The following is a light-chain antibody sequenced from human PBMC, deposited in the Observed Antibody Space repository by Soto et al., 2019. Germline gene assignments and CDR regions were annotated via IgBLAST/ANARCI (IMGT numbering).Light chain of an antibody. CDR3: QQYGSSSWT. Sequence: VLTQSPATLYVSLGDSATLSCRSSQSVSLSLAWYQMRPGQPPRLLIYGASTRATDIPARFSGSGSGTDFTLTISRLEPEDFAVYYCQQYGSSSWTFGQGTKVDIK. J-gene: IGKJ1*01. CDR2: GAS. CDR1: QSVSLS. V-gene: IGKV3-20*01.